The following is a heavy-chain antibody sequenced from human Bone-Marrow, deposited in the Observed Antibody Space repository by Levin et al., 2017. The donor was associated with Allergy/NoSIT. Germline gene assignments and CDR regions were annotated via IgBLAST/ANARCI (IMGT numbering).Heavy chain of an antibody. J-gene: IGHJ4*02. CDR3: ARGGGSYYDFKSGHLPFWF. D-gene: IGHD3-3*01. V-gene: IGHV3-30*04. CDR2: ISYDGSSE. Sequence: HPGGSLRLSCAASGFTFSSYAMHWVRQAPGKGLQWVTLISYDGSSESYADSVKGRFTVSRDNSRNTLYLQMNSLRPDDTAVYDGARGGGSYYDFKSGHLPFWFWGQGTLVTVSS. CDR1: GFTFSSYA.